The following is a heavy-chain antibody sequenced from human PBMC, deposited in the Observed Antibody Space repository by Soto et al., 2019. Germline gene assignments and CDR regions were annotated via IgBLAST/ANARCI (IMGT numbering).Heavy chain of an antibody. CDR1: GYSFTSYW. D-gene: IGHD2-21*02. CDR3: ARVAVYCGGDCYANYYYGMDV. CDR2: IYPGDSDT. Sequence: GESLKISCKGSGYSFTSYWIGWVRQMPGKGLEWMGIIYPGDSDTRYSPSFQGQVTISADKSISTAYLQWSSLKASDTAMYYGARVAVYCGGDCYANYYYGMDVWGQGTTVTVSS. V-gene: IGHV5-51*01. J-gene: IGHJ6*02.